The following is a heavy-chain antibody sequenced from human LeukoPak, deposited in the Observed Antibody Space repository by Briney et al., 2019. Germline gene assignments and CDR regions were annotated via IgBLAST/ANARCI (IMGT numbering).Heavy chain of an antibody. CDR3: AKVYSGSYTTYYFDY. D-gene: IGHD1-26*01. CDR2: ISGSGGST. V-gene: IGHV3-23*01. CDR1: GFTFSSYA. J-gene: IGHJ4*02. Sequence: PGGSLRLSCAASGFTFSSYAMSWVRQAPGKGLEWVSAISGSGGSTYYADSVKGRFTISRDNPKNTLYLQMNSLRAEDTAVYYCAKVYSGSYTTYYFDYWGQGTLVTVSS.